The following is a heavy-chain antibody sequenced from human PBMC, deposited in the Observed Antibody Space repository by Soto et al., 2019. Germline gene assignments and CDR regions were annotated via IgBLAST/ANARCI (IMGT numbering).Heavy chain of an antibody. CDR3: ARDPNWRGFDN. D-gene: IGHD1-1*01. J-gene: IGHJ4*02. V-gene: IGHV4-61*01. Sequence: PSETLSLTCTVSGDSISLGNYQWSRIRQPPGKGLQWIGFIHDSGSTNYNPSLKSRVTISLDTSKNQFSLELSSVTAADTAIYYCARDPNWRGFDNWGQGALVTVSS. CDR1: GDSISLGNYQ. CDR2: IHDSGST.